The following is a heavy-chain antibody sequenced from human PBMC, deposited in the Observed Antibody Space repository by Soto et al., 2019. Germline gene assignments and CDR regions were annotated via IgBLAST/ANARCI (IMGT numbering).Heavy chain of an antibody. CDR3: ARAPRGNYGYPSYFDY. CDR2: LQYDGSYI. CDR1: GFTFSNYG. V-gene: IGHV3-30*02. J-gene: IGHJ4*02. D-gene: IGHD3-10*01. Sequence: PGGSLRLSCVASGFTFSNYGMHWARQAPGKGLEWVAYLQYDGSYIHYSDSVQGRFTISRDNSRNTLYLQMNSLRAEDTALYYCARAPRGNYGYPSYFDYWGQGTLVTVSS.